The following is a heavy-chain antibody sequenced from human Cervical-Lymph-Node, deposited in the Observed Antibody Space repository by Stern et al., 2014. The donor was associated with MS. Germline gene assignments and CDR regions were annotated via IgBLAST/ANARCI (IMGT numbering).Heavy chain of an antibody. J-gene: IGHJ6*02. D-gene: IGHD1-26*01. V-gene: IGHV3-30*18. CDR2: ISYDGSNK. CDR3: AKDDSWELPDYYYGMDV. Sequence: VHLVESGGGVVQPGRSLRLSCAASGFTFSSYGMHWVRQAPGEGLEWVAVISYDGSNKYYADSVKGRFTISTDNSKNTLYLQMNSLRAEDTAVYYCAKDDSWELPDYYYGMDVWGQGTTVTVSS. CDR1: GFTFSSYG.